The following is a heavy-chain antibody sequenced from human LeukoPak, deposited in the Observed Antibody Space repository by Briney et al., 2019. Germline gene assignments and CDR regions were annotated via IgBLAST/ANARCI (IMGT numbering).Heavy chain of an antibody. V-gene: IGHV3-48*02. D-gene: IGHD1-26*01. J-gene: IGHJ4*02. CDR2: ISSSSSSI. CDR3: ARVWGSGSYLLY. CDR1: GFTFSSYS. Sequence: PGGSLRLSCAASGFTFSSYSMNWVRQAPGNGLEWVSYISSSSSSIYYADSVKGRFTISRDNAKNSLYLQMNSLRDEDTAVYYCARVWGSGSYLLYWGQGTLVTVSS.